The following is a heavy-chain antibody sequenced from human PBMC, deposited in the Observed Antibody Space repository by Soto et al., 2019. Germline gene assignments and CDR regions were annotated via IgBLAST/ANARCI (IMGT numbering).Heavy chain of an antibody. Sequence: SETLSLTCTVSGGSISSYYWSWIRQPPGKGLEWVGYIYYSGSTNYNPSLKSRVTISVDTSKNQFSLKLSSVTAADTAVYYCARISGYDGAYWGQGTLVTVSS. V-gene: IGHV4-59*08. CDR1: GGSISSYY. CDR3: ARISGYDGAY. CDR2: IYYSGST. J-gene: IGHJ4*02. D-gene: IGHD5-12*01.